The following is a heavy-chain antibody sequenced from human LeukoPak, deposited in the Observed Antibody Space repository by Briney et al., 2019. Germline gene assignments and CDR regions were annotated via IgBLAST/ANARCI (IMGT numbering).Heavy chain of an antibody. CDR1: GFTFSSYA. J-gene: IGHJ1*01. D-gene: IGHD6-19*01. CDR2: ISGSGGST. CDR3: AKDHSSGWYGKYFQH. Sequence: GGSPRLSCAASGFTFSSYAMSWVRQAPGKGLEWVSAISGSGGSTYYADSVKGRFTISRDNSKNTLYLQMNSLRAEDTAVYYCAKDHSSGWYGKYFQHWGQGTLVTVSS. V-gene: IGHV3-23*01.